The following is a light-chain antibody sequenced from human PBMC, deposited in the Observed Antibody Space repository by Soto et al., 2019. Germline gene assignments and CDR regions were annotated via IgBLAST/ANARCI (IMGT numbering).Light chain of an antibody. CDR2: GAS. Sequence: ENVLTQSPGTLSLSPGERATLSCRASQSVSSSYLAWYQHKPGQAPRFLISGASTRATGIPDRFSGSGSGTDFTLTISRLEPEDFAVYYCQQYATSPTTFGQGTKVEIK. CDR3: QQYATSPTT. J-gene: IGKJ1*01. CDR1: QSVSSSY. V-gene: IGKV3-20*01.